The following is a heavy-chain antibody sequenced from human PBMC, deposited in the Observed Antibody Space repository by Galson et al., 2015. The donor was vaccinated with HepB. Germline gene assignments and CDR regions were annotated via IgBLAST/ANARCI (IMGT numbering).Heavy chain of an antibody. CDR3: VKNPASYDYYNMEV. Sequence: SLRLSCAVSGFTFSRYAMSWVRQAPGKGLEWVSGITGSGDSTYYADSVKGRFTISRDNGKSSLYLHMNNLRADDTAVYFCVKNPASYDYYNMEVWGQGTTVIVSS. D-gene: IGHD6-25*01. J-gene: IGHJ6*02. V-gene: IGHV3-23*01. CDR2: ITGSGDST. CDR1: GFTFSRYA.